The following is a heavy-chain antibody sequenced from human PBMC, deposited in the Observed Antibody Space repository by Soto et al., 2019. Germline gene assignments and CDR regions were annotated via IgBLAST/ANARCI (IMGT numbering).Heavy chain of an antibody. V-gene: IGHV3-21*01. CDR3: AFAIAAAGTYDY. CDR1: GFTFSSYS. CDR2: ISSSSSYI. J-gene: IGHJ4*02. Sequence: GGSLRLSCAASGFTFSSYSMNWVRQAPGKGLEWVSSISSSSSYIYYADSVKGRFTIPRDNAKNSLYLQMNSLRAEDTAVYYCAFAIAAAGTYDYWGQGTLVTVSS. D-gene: IGHD6-13*01.